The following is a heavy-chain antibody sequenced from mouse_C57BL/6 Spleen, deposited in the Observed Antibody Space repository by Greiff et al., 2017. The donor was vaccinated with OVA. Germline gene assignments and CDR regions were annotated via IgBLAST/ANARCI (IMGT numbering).Heavy chain of an antibody. CDR1: GYAFTNYL. J-gene: IGHJ4*01. V-gene: IGHV1-54*01. CDR3: ARRFLYYAMDY. Sequence: VQLQQSGAELVRPGTSVKVSCKASGYAFTNYLIEWVKQRPGQGLEWIGVINPGSGGTNYNEKFKGKATLTADKSSSTAYMQLSSLTSEDSAVYFCARRFLYYAMDYWGQGTSVTVSS. CDR2: INPGSGGT.